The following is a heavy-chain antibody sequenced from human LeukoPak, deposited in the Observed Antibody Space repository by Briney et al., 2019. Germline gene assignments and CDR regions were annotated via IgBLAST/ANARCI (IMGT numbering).Heavy chain of an antibody. D-gene: IGHD3-10*01. CDR3: AKSAGGYYYYYMGV. CDR2: IYYSGST. J-gene: IGHJ6*03. CDR1: GGSLSSYY. Sequence: SETLSLTCTVSGGSLSSYYWSWIRQPPGKGLEWIGYIYYSGSTNYNPSLKSRVTISVDTSKNQFSLKLSPVTAADTAVYYCAKSAGGYYYYYMGVWGKGTTVTVSS. V-gene: IGHV4-59*01.